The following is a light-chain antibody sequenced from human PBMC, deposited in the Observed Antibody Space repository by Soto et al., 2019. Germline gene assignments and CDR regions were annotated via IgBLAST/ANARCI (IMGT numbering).Light chain of an antibody. CDR1: SSNIGAGSD. Sequence: QSVLTQPPSVSGAPGQRVTISCTGSSSNIGAGSDVHWYQHLPGTAPKLLIYNNINRPSGVPDRFSGSKSGTSASLAITGLQAEDEADYYCQSSDSSLSGSVFGGGTKLTVL. J-gene: IGLJ3*02. CDR2: NNI. CDR3: QSSDSSLSGSV. V-gene: IGLV1-40*01.